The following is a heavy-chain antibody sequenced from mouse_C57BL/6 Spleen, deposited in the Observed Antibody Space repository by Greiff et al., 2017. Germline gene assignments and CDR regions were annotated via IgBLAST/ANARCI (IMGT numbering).Heavy chain of an antibody. V-gene: IGHV2-6-1*01. CDR2: IWSDGST. D-gene: IGHD2-12*01. J-gene: IGHJ4*01. CDR1: GFSLTSYG. CDR3: ARQNSNDGGYAMDY. Sequence: VQLQQSGPGLVAPSQSLSITCTVSGFSLTSYGVHWVRQPPGKGLEWLVVIWSDGSTTYNSALKSRLSISKDNSKSQVFLKMNSLQTDDTAMYYCARQNSNDGGYAMDYWGQGTSVTVSS.